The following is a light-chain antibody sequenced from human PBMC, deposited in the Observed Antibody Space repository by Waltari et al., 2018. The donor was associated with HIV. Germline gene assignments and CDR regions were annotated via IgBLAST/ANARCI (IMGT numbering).Light chain of an antibody. CDR1: SSAVGGSTY. J-gene: IGLJ2*01. CDR3: CSYAGSSTLV. Sequence: QSALTQPASVSGSPGQSITISCPGNSSAVGGSTYVSWYPQHPGKSPKLMIYDVSKRPSGGANRFSGSKSGNTASLTISGLQAEDEADYYCCSYAGSSTLVFGGGTKLTVL. V-gene: IGLV2-23*02. CDR2: DVS.